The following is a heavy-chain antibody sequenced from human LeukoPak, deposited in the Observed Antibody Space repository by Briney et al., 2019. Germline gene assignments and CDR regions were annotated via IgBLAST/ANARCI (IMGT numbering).Heavy chain of an antibody. V-gene: IGHV3-48*02. CDR2: ISLSSTTI. J-gene: IGHJ4*02. CDR3: ARVSGWPWDH. Sequence: PGGSLRLSCAASGFPFSSYNMNWVRQAPGKGLEWVSYISLSSTTIYYADSVKGRFTISRDDAKNSLYLQMNSLRDEDTAVYYCARVSGWPWDHWGQGTLVTVSS. D-gene: IGHD2-15*01. CDR1: GFPFSSYN.